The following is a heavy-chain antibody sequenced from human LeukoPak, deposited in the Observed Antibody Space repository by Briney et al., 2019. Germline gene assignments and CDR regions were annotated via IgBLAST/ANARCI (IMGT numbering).Heavy chain of an antibody. D-gene: IGHD3-10*01. Sequence: SETLSLTCTVSGGSISSGGYYWSWIRQHPGKGLEWIGYIYYSGSTYYNPSLKSRVTISVDTSKNQFSLKLSSVTAADTAVYYCASHQRGHLDYWGLGTLVTVSS. CDR2: IYYSGST. CDR1: GGSISSGGYY. CDR3: ASHQRGHLDY. V-gene: IGHV4-31*03. J-gene: IGHJ4*02.